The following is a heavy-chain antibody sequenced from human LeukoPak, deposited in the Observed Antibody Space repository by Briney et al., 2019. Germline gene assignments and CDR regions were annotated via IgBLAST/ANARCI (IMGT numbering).Heavy chain of an antibody. CDR3: ARDIHTSDWTKFDY. CDR2: IYSSGRT. V-gene: IGHV4-61*02. Sequence: SQTLSLTCTVSGGSISRGNYYCTWLRQPAGKGLERIVRIYSSGRTNYNPSLKSRVIISVDTSKNQFSLNLSSVTAADTAVYYCARDIHTSDWTKFDYWGQGTSVTVSS. J-gene: IGHJ4*02. D-gene: IGHD6-19*01. CDR1: GGSISRGNYY.